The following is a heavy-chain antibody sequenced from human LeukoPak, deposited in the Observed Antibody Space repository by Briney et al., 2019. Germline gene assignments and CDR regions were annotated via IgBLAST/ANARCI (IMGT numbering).Heavy chain of an antibody. J-gene: IGHJ3*02. CDR2: ISYDGSNK. CDR1: GFTFSSYG. Sequence: GGSLRLSCAASGFTFSSYGMHWVRQAPGKGLEWVAVISYDGSNKYYADSVKGRFTISRDNSMNTLYLQMNSLRAEDTAVYYCAKDGGLQWELLVGGAFDIWGQGTMVTVSS. CDR3: AKDGGLQWELLVGGAFDI. V-gene: IGHV3-30*18. D-gene: IGHD1-26*01.